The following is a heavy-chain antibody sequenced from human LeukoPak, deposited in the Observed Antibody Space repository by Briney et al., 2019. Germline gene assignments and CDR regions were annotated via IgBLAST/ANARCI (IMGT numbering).Heavy chain of an antibody. CDR3: AKDRDPYSSGTWDS. CDR2: RSDDGSAQ. V-gene: IGHV3-30*18. CDR1: GFTFNKYG. D-gene: IGHD3-22*01. Sequence: GGSLRLSCIASGFTFNKYGMHWVRQAPGKGLEWVAVRSDDGSAQHYADSVRGRFTNSRDNSKNTLSLQMNSLRPEDTAMYFCAKDRDPYSSGTWDSWGQGTLVIVSS. J-gene: IGHJ1*01.